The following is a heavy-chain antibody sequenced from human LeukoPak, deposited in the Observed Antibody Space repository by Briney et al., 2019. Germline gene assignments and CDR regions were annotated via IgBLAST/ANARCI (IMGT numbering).Heavy chain of an antibody. CDR1: GFTFSSYS. Sequence: GGSLRLSCAASGFTFSSYSMNWVRQAPGKGLEWVSYISGSSSTIYYADSVKGRFTISRDNAKNSLYLQMNSLRAEDTAVYYCAGQTCGDHEYDDYWGQGTLVTVSS. V-gene: IGHV3-48*01. D-gene: IGHD4-17*01. CDR3: AGQTCGDHEYDDY. J-gene: IGHJ4*02. CDR2: ISGSSSTI.